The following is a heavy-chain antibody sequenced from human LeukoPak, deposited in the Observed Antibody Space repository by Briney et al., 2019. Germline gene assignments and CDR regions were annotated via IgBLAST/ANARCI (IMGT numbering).Heavy chain of an antibody. J-gene: IGHJ4*02. CDR3: VKNNGWFHLAQ. D-gene: IGHD6-19*01. CDR2: IRTDGSET. Sequence: GGSLRLSCAASGFNFRDHWMDWVRQAPGKGLEWVGHIRTDGSETYYLDSLRGRFSISRDNTNNALYLQMNSLRVEDTAVYYCVKNNGWFHLAQWGQGTLVTVSS. V-gene: IGHV3-7*03. CDR1: GFNFRDHW.